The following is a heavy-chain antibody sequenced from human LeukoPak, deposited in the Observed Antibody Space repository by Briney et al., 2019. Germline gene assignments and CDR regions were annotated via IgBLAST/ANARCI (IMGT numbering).Heavy chain of an antibody. CDR3: ARTLYGDFYSHDSFDV. V-gene: IGHV2-5*01. CDR1: GFSLSTHGLG. J-gene: IGHJ3*01. Sequence: SGPTLVNPTQTLTLTCTFSGFSLSTHGLGVGWIRQPPGKALEWLALIYWSDSKRYSPSLESRVTVTKDTSKNQVVLTMTNVAPVDTATYYCARTLYGDFYSHDSFDVWGQGTMVTVSS. D-gene: IGHD4-17*01. CDR2: IYWSDSK.